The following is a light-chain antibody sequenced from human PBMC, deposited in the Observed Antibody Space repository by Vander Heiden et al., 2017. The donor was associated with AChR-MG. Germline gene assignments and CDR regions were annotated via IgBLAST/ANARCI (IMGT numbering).Light chain of an antibody. J-gene: IGKJ2*01. CDR1: QSVSKY. CDR3: EQSYSTPRT. V-gene: IGKV1-39*01. Sequence: DIQMTQSPSSLSASLGDRVTITCRASQSVSKYLNWYQQRAGEAPKLPIYSASNLQSGVSSRFAGNRSGSDFALIISSVQPEDFATYYCEQSYSTPRTFGQGTRL. CDR2: SAS.